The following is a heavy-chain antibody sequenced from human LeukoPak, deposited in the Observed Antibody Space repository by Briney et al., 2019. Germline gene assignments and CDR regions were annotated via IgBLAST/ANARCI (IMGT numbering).Heavy chain of an antibody. CDR2: IDSDGSIT. CDR3: ARGVNFAFDI. V-gene: IGHV3-74*01. J-gene: IGHJ3*02. Sequence: GGSLRLSCAASGFTFRSYGMHWVRQAPGKGLVWVSRIDSDGSITTYADSVKGRFTISRDNAKNTLYLQMTSLRAEDTAVYFCARGVNFAFDIWGQGTMVTVSS. CDR1: GFTFRSYG. D-gene: IGHD4-23*01.